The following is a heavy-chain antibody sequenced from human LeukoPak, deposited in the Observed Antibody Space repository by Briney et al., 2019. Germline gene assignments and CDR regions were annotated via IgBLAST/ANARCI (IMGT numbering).Heavy chain of an antibody. V-gene: IGHV3-21*01. CDR1: GFTFSSYS. J-gene: IGHJ5*02. D-gene: IGHD2-2*01. CDR3: AREDIVVVPAAHNWIDP. Sequence: GGSLRLSCAASGFTFSSYSMNWVRQAPGKGLEWVSSISSSSSYIYYADSVKGRFTISRDNAKNSLYLQMNSLRAEDTAVYYCAREDIVVVPAAHNWIDPWGQGTLVTVSS. CDR2: ISSSSSYI.